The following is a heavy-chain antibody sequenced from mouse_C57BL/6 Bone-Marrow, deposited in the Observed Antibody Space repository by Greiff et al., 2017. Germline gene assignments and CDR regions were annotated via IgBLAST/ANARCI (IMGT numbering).Heavy chain of an antibody. CDR3: ARDGYYPYAMDY. D-gene: IGHD2-3*01. CDR1: GYTFTDYY. Sequence: EVQLQQSGPELVKPGASVKISCKASGYTFTDYYMNWVKQSHGKSLEWIGDINPNNGGTSYNQKFKGKATLTVDKSSSTAYMELRSLTSEDSAVXYCARDGYYPYAMDYWGQGTSVTVSS. V-gene: IGHV1-26*01. CDR2: INPNNGGT. J-gene: IGHJ4*01.